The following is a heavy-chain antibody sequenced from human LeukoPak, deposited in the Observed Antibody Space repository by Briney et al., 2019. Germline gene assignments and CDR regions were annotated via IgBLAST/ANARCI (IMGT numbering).Heavy chain of an antibody. CDR1: GASINSYY. D-gene: IGHD2-2*02. Sequence: SETLSLTCTVSGASINSYYFTWIRQPAGKGLEWIGRVFSDGATDYNPSLQSRVTMSLDTSKNQVSLKLSSVAAADTAVYYCAGYCTSTSCYIRYYGMDVWGQGTTVTVSS. V-gene: IGHV4-4*07. CDR2: VFSDGAT. J-gene: IGHJ6*02. CDR3: AGYCTSTSCYIRYYGMDV.